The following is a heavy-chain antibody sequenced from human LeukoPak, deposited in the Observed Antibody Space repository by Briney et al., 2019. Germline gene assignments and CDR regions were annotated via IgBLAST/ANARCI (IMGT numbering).Heavy chain of an antibody. V-gene: IGHV4-30-4*01. CDR3: ARVNIVVVPAANEIDY. J-gene: IGHJ4*02. CDR2: IYYSGST. Sequence: SETLSLTCTVSGGSISSGDYYWSWIRQPPGKGLEWIGYIYYSGSTYYNPSLKTRVTISVDTSKKQFSMKLSSVTAADTAVYYCARVNIVVVPAANEIDYWGQGTLVTVSS. D-gene: IGHD2-2*01. CDR1: GGSISSGDYY.